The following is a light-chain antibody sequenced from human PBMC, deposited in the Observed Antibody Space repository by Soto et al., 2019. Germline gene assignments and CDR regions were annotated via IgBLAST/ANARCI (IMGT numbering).Light chain of an antibody. V-gene: IGKV1-33*01. Sequence: DIQITQSPSSLSASVGDRVTITCQASQDISNYLNWYQQKPGKAPKLLIYDTSNLEAGVPSRFSGSGSGTDFIFIISSLQPEDIATYYCQQYDNLPLTFGGGTKVDIK. CDR3: QQYDNLPLT. CDR2: DTS. CDR1: QDISNY. J-gene: IGKJ4*01.